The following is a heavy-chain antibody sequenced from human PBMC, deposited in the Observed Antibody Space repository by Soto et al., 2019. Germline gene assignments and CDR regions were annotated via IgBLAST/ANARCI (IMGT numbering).Heavy chain of an antibody. J-gene: IGHJ6*02. Sequence: TVSGGSISSSSYYWGWIRQPPGKGLEWIGSIYYSGSTYYNPSLKSRVTISVDTSKNQFSLKLSSVTAADTAVYYCARQGSSSWYIHYYYGMDVWGQGTTVTVSS. V-gene: IGHV4-39*01. CDR2: IYYSGST. CDR3: ARQGSSSWYIHYYYGMDV. D-gene: IGHD6-13*01. CDR1: GGSISSSSYY.